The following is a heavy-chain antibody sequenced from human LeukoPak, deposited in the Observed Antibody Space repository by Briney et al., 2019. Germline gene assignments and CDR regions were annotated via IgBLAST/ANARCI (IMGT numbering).Heavy chain of an antibody. CDR1: GGSISSYY. Sequence: SETLSLTCTVSGGSISSYYWSWIRQPPGKGLEWIGYIYYSGRTNYNPSLKSRVTISVDTSKNQFSLKLSSVTAADTAVYYCARYDSGSSNDDFDIWGQGTMVTVSS. CDR2: IYYSGRT. D-gene: IGHD1-26*01. V-gene: IGHV4-59*01. J-gene: IGHJ3*02. CDR3: ARYDSGSSNDDFDI.